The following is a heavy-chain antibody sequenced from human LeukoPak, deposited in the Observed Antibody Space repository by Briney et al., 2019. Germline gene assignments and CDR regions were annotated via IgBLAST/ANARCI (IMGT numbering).Heavy chain of an antibody. CDR3: ARGRDIAVVPAAIPTRFDY. V-gene: IGHV1-69*01. Sequence: ASVKVSCKASGGTFSSYAISWVRQAPGQGLEWMGGIIPIFGTANYAQKFQGRVTITADESTSTAYMELSSLRSEDTAVYYCARGRDIAVVPAAIPTRFDYWGQGTLVTVSS. CDR1: GGTFSSYA. J-gene: IGHJ4*02. D-gene: IGHD2-2*02. CDR2: IIPIFGTA.